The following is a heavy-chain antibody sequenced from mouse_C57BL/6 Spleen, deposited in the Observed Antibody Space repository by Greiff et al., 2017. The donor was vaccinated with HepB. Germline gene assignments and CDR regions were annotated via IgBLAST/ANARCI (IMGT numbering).Heavy chain of an antibody. CDR3: ARGLGLFDY. Sequence: EVKLVESGPGLVKPSQSLSLTCSVTGYSITSGYYWNWIRQFPGNKLEWMGYISYDGSNNYNPSLKNRISITRDTSKNQFFLKLNSVTTEDTATYYCARGLGLFDYWGQGTTLTVSS. CDR2: ISYDGSN. J-gene: IGHJ2*01. CDR1: GYSITSGYY. D-gene: IGHD4-1*01. V-gene: IGHV3-6*01.